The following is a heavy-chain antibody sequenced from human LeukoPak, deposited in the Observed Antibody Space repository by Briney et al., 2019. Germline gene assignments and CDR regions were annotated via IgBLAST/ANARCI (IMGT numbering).Heavy chain of an antibody. CDR1: GFTFSSYA. D-gene: IGHD3-16*01. V-gene: IGHV3-23*01. Sequence: GGSPRLSCAASGFTFSSYAMSWVRQAPGKGLEWVSAISGSGGSTYYADSVKGRFTISRDNSKNTLYLQMNSLRAEDTAVYYCAKDTRAITFGGVFDYWGQGTLVTVSS. J-gene: IGHJ4*02. CDR3: AKDTRAITFGGVFDY. CDR2: ISGSGGST.